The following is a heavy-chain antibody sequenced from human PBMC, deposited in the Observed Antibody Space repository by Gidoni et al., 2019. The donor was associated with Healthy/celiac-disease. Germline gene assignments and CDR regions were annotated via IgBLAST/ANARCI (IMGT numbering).Heavy chain of an antibody. Sequence: EVQLVESGGGLVLPGGSLRLSCAPPGFTVSSNYMSWVRQAPGKGLEWVSVIYSGGSTYYADSVKGRFTISRDNSKNTLYLQMNSLRAEDTAVYYCAREPPDSSGTWGAFDIWGQGTMVTVSS. D-gene: IGHD3-22*01. CDR1: GFTVSSNY. CDR3: AREPPDSSGTWGAFDI. CDR2: IYSGGST. V-gene: IGHV3-66*01. J-gene: IGHJ3*02.